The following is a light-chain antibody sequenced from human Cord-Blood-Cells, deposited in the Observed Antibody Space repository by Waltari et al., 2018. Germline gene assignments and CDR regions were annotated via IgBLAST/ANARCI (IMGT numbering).Light chain of an antibody. V-gene: IGKV1-39*01. CDR1: QSISSY. J-gene: IGKJ3*01. CDR2: AAS. Sequence: DIQMTQSPYSLSASVGDRVTITCRASQSISSYLNWYQQKPGKAPKLLIYAASSLQSGVPSRFSGSGSWTDFTLTISSLQPEDFATYYCQQSYSTLFTFGPGTKVDIK. CDR3: QQSYSTLFT.